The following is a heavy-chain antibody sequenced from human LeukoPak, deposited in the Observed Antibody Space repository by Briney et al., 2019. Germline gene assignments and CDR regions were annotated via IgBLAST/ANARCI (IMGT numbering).Heavy chain of an antibody. Sequence: GGSLRLSCVASGFAFSDYWMNWVRQAPGKGLEWVAIIKPDGSFTNYVDAVKGRFTISRDNAKNSLYLQMNSLRAEDTAVYYCARDTYYYDSSGYTYFDYWGQGTLVTVSS. J-gene: IGHJ4*02. D-gene: IGHD3-22*01. V-gene: IGHV3-7*01. CDR1: GFAFSDYW. CDR3: ARDTYYYDSSGYTYFDY. CDR2: IKPDGSFT.